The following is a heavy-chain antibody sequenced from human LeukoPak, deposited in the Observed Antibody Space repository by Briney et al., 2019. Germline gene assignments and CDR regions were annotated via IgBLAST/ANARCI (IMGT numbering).Heavy chain of an antibody. CDR3: ARFSRDNDWGSY. J-gene: IGHJ4*02. D-gene: IGHD7-27*01. CDR1: AFTFSSYG. Sequence: GGSLRLSCAASAFTFSSYGMHWVRQAPGKGLEWVAFIRYDGSNKYYADSVKGRFTISRDNSRNTLYLQMNSLRPEDTAVYYCARFSRDNDWGSYWGQGTLVTVSS. CDR2: IRYDGSNK. V-gene: IGHV3-30*02.